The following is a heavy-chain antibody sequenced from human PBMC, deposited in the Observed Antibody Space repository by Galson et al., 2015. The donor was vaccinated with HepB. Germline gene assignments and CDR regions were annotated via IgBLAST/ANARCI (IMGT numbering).Heavy chain of an antibody. CDR2: IYSGGST. CDR3: ARHLIHYYYYYMDV. D-gene: IGHD2-21*01. J-gene: IGHJ6*03. CDR1: GFTVSSNY. V-gene: IGHV3-53*01. Sequence: SLRLSCAASGFTVSSNYMSWVRQAPGKGLEWVSVIYSGGSTYYADSVKGRFTISRDNSKNTLYLQMNSLRAEDTAVYYCARHLIHYYYYYMDVWGKGTTVTVSS.